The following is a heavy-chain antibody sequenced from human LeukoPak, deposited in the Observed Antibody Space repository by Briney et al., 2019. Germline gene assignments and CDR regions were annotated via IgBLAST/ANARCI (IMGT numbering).Heavy chain of an antibody. CDR3: ARGRCSSTSCYVLYYYYMDV. D-gene: IGHD2-2*01. Sequence: SETLSLTCTVSGGSISSYYLSWIRQPAGKGLEWIGRIYTSGSTNYNPSLKSRVTMSVDTSKNQFSLKLSSVTAADTAVYYCARGRCSSTSCYVLYYYYMDVWGKGTTVTVSS. CDR2: IYTSGST. V-gene: IGHV4-4*07. CDR1: GGSISSYY. J-gene: IGHJ6*03.